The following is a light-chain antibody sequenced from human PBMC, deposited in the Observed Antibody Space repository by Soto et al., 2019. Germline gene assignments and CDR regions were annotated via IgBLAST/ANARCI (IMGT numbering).Light chain of an antibody. Sequence: GDRVTITCRASQSISSWLAWYQQKPGKAPKLLIYDASSLESGVPSRFSGSAYGTEFTLTISSLQPDDFATYFCQQYSTYSWTFGQGTKVDI. CDR1: QSISSW. V-gene: IGKV1-5*01. CDR2: DAS. J-gene: IGKJ1*01. CDR3: QQYSTYSWT.